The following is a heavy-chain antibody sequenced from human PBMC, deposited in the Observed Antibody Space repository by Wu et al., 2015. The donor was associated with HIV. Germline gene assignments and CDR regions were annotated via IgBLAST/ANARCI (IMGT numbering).Heavy chain of an antibody. CDR2: INPNSGGT. CDR3: AREGQYYDSSGYYPVGFDY. Sequence: QVQLVQSGAEVKKPGASVKVSCKASGYTFTGYYMHWVRQAPGQGLEWMGWINPNSGGTNYAQKFQGRVTMTRDTSISTAYMELSRLRSDDTAVYYCAREGQYYDSSGYYPVGFDYVGPGNAGHRLL. J-gene: IGHJ4*02. D-gene: IGHD3-22*01. CDR1: GYTFTGYY. V-gene: IGHV1-2*02.